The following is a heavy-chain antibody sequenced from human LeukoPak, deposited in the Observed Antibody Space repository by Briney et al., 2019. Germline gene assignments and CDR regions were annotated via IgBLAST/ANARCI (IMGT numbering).Heavy chain of an antibody. J-gene: IGHJ4*02. Sequence: GGSLRLSXAASGFTFSSYWMSWVRQTPGKGLEWVANIKQDGSEKYYVDSVKGRFTISRDNAKNSLYLQMNSLRAEDTAVYYCARDSLNYYDSSGYYRTHPFDYWGQGTLVTVSS. CDR3: ARDSLNYYDSSGYYRTHPFDY. V-gene: IGHV3-7*01. CDR1: GFTFSSYW. CDR2: IKQDGSEK. D-gene: IGHD3-22*01.